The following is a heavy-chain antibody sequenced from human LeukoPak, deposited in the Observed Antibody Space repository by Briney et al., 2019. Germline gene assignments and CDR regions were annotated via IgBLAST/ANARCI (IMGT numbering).Heavy chain of an antibody. V-gene: IGHV3-43*01. D-gene: IGHD5-24*01. CDR1: GFTFDEYT. CDR3: VGGYNYLFDS. CDR2: ITWNGVTT. Sequence: GGSLRLSCAASGFTFDEYTMHWVRQPPGRGLEWVSLITWNGVTTVYADSVKGRFTVSRDNSKNSLYLQLNSLTTEDIALYYCVGGYNYLFDSWGQGTLVTVSS. J-gene: IGHJ4*02.